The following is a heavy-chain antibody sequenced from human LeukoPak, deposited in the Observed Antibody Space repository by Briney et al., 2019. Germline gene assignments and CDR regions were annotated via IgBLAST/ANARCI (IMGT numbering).Heavy chain of an antibody. CDR3: AKGGLWFGDPFDY. Sequence: GGSLRLSCAASGFTFSTYSMNWVRQAPGKGLEWVSAISGSGGSTYYADSVKGRFTISRDNSKNTLYLQMNSLRAEDTAVYYCAKGGLWFGDPFDYWGQGTLVTVSS. D-gene: IGHD3-10*01. CDR2: ISGSGGST. CDR1: GFTFSTYS. J-gene: IGHJ4*02. V-gene: IGHV3-23*01.